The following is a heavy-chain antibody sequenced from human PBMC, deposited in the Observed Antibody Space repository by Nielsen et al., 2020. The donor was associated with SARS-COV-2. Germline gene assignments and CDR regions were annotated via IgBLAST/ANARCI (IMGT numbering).Heavy chain of an antibody. CDR2: INQRGSDE. CDR3: ARLYHPAWLGVYISSPGSFDH. Sequence: GESLRLPCLATGFRFSDYWMNWVRQAPGKGLPWVANINQRGSDEYYVDSGKGRFTISRDNAKNSLYLQMNSLGADDTAVYYCARLYHPAWLGVYISSPGSFDHWGQGTPVTVSS. D-gene: IGHD3-10*01. J-gene: IGHJ4*02. CDR1: GFRFSDYW. V-gene: IGHV3-7*02.